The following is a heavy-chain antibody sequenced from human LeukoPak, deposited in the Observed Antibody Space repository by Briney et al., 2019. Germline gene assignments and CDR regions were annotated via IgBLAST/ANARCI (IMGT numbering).Heavy chain of an antibody. CDR3: AKVNDLGDFDF. D-gene: IGHD1-1*01. J-gene: IGHJ4*02. Sequence: PGGSLRLSCVASGFIVSNNYMSWVRQAPGKGLEWVSVLYNAGSTYYADSVKGRFTISRDNSKNTLYLQMNSLRAEDTAVYYCAKVNDLGDFDFWGQGTLVTVSS. CDR2: LYNAGST. CDR1: GFIVSNNY. V-gene: IGHV3-53*01.